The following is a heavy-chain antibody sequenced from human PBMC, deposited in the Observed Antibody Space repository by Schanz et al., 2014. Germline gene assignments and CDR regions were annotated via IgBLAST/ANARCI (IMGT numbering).Heavy chain of an antibody. Sequence: AQLVESGGGFVQPGGSLRLSCVASGVTFSSYAMSWVRQASGKGLEWVSAISGSGASTYYADSVKGRFTISRDNSKNTLYLQMNSLRAEDTAIYYCAKDLAAVGVFDYWGQGSLVTVSP. V-gene: IGHV3-23*04. CDR3: AKDLAAVGVFDY. J-gene: IGHJ4*02. CDR1: GVTFSSYA. CDR2: ISGSGAST. D-gene: IGHD6-13*01.